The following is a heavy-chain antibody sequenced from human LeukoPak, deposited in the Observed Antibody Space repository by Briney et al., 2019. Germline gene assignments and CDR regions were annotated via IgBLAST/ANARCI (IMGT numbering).Heavy chain of an antibody. CDR1: GFTFSSYG. CDR2: IWYDGSNK. D-gene: IGHD3-3*01. Sequence: PGGSLRLSCAASGFTFSSYGMHWVRQAPGKGLEWVAVIWYDGSNKYYADSVKGRFTISRDNSKNTLYLQMNSLRAEDTAVYYCAREAARDFWSGYYFDYWGQGTLVTVSS. J-gene: IGHJ4*02. V-gene: IGHV3-33*01. CDR3: AREAARDFWSGYYFDY.